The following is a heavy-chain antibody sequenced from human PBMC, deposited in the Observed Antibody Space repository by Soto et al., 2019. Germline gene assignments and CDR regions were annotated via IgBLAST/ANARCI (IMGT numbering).Heavy chain of an antibody. CDR3: ARGPPYITMIPWFGP. J-gene: IGHJ5*02. V-gene: IGHV4-59*11. D-gene: IGHD3-22*01. Sequence: SETLSLTCTVSGGSISSHYWSWIRQPPGKRLKWIGYIYYSGSTNYNPSLKSRVTISVDTSKNQFSLKLSSVTAADPVVYYCARGPPYITMIPWFGPWAQGTLLTVSS. CDR1: GGSISSHY. CDR2: IYYSGST.